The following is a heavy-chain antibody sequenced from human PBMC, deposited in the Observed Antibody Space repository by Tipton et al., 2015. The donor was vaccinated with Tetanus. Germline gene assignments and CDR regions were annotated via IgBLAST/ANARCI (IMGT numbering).Heavy chain of an antibody. D-gene: IGHD1-14*01. CDR2: INQSGST. V-gene: IGHV4-34*01. J-gene: IGHJ6*02. Sequence: TLSLTCAVSGGAFSGYLWSWIRQSPGKGLEWIGEINQSGSTIYNPSLKSRVTTAVDTFKRQFSMTLTSATAADTAVYYCARSITQGPGWYYGMDVWGQGTTVTVSS. CDR3: ARSITQGPGWYYGMDV. CDR1: GGAFSGYL.